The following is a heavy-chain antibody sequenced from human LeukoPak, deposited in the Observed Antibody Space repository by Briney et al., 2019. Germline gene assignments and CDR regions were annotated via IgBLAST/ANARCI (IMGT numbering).Heavy chain of an antibody. CDR1: GFTFSSYG. Sequence: GGSLRLSCAASGFTFSSYGMHWVRQAPGKGLEWVAVISYDGSNKYYADSVKGRFTISRDNSKNTLYLQMNSLRAEDTAVYYCARVGEQWLVDYWGQGTLVTVSS. CDR3: ARVGEQWLVDY. V-gene: IGHV3-30*03. CDR2: ISYDGSNK. J-gene: IGHJ4*02. D-gene: IGHD6-19*01.